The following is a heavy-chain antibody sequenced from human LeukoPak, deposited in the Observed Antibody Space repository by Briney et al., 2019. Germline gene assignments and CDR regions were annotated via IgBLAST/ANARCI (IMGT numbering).Heavy chain of an antibody. CDR1: GFTFSSYG. CDR2: ISYDGSNK. D-gene: IGHD5/OR15-5a*01. J-gene: IGHJ4*02. CDR3: AKGGLSRAGLDF. V-gene: IGHV3-30*18. Sequence: GRSLRLSCAASGFTFSSYGMQWVRQAPGKGLEGVADISYDGSNKYYADSVKGRFTISRDNSKNTLYLQMNSLRAEDTAVYYCAKGGLSRAGLDFWGQGTLVTVSS.